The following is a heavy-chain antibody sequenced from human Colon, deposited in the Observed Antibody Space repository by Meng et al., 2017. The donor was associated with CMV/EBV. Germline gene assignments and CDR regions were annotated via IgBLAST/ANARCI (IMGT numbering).Heavy chain of an antibody. CDR1: GFSFSSSA. Sequence: GGSLRLSCAASGFSFSSSAMSWVRQAPGKGLEWVSTISVTGEGTFYADSVKGRFTISRDNAKNSLYLQMNSLRAEDTALYYCARGGFWSGYADYWGQGTLVTVSS. CDR3: ARGGFWSGYADY. V-gene: IGHV3-23*01. CDR2: ISVTGEGT. J-gene: IGHJ4*02. D-gene: IGHD3-3*01.